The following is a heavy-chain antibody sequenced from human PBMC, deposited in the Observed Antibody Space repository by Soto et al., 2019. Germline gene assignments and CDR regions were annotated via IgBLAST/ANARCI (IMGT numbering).Heavy chain of an antibody. CDR1: GYKVSTWHNFTSYW. CDR2: IYPGDSDT. V-gene: IGHV5-51*01. Sequence: GESLKISCMGSGYKVSTWHNFTSYWIAWVRQMPGEGLEWMGIIYPGDSDTRYSPSFQGQVTISADKSINTAYLQWSSLRASDTPFYYWARPFGGYLYSFDYWGGGTLVTVS. CDR3: ARPFGGYLYSFDY. D-gene: IGHD1-26*01. J-gene: IGHJ4*02.